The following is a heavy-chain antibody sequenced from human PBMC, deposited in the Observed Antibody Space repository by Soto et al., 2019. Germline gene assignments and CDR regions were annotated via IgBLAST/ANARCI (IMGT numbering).Heavy chain of an antibody. CDR2: ISHDGNFE. CDR1: GFTFTTYA. V-gene: IGHV3-33*01. Sequence: QLQLVESGGNVVQPGRSLRLSCAASGFTFTTYAMHWVRQAPGTGLEWLAIISHDGNFEYYADSVKGRFTISRDDSKNTIYLQMNSLRGDDSGVYFCARGGDMSAALSFGMDVWGQGTTVSVSS. D-gene: IGHD3-16*01. CDR3: ARGGDMSAALSFGMDV. J-gene: IGHJ6*02.